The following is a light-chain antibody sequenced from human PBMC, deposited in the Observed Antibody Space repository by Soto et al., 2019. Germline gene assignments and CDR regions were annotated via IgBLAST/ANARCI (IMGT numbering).Light chain of an antibody. CDR3: QHYVNWRT. Sequence: EIVMTQSPATLSVSPGERATLSCRASQSVTSNLAWYQQKPGQAPRLLISDASTRATGIPARFSGSGSGTEFTLTISSLQSEDFAVYYCQHYVNWRTFGQGTRVEIK. CDR2: DAS. CDR1: QSVTSN. J-gene: IGKJ1*01. V-gene: IGKV3-15*01.